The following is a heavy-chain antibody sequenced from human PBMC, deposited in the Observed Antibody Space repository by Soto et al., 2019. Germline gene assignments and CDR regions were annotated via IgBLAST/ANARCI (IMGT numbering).Heavy chain of an antibody. Sequence: ASVKVSCKASGYTFTSYGISWVRRAPGQGLEWMGWISAYNGNTNYAQKLQGRVTMTTDTSTSTAYMELRSLRSDDTAVYYCARGSSSWYDYYYYGMDVWGQGTTVTVSS. D-gene: IGHD6-13*01. CDR1: GYTFTSYG. J-gene: IGHJ6*02. V-gene: IGHV1-18*04. CDR3: ARGSSSWYDYYYYGMDV. CDR2: ISAYNGNT.